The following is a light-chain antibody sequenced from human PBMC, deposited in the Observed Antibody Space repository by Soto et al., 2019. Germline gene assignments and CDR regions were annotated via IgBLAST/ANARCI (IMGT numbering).Light chain of an antibody. CDR3: QQYYTTPYT. CDR2: WAS. J-gene: IGKJ2*01. Sequence: DIVMTQSPDSLAVSLGEAATINCKSSQSVFYISNNKNYLAWYQQKPGQPPKLLIYWASTRESGVPDRFSGSGSGTDFTLTISSLQAEDVAVYYCQQYYTTPYTFGRGTKLEIK. CDR1: QSVFYISNNKNY. V-gene: IGKV4-1*01.